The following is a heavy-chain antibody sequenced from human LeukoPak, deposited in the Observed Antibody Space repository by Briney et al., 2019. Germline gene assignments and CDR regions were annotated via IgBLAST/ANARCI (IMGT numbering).Heavy chain of an antibody. D-gene: IGHD2-15*01. CDR1: GGSISSGGYY. CDR2: IYYSGST. Sequence: SESLSLTCTVSGGSISSGGYYWSWIRQHPGKGLEWIGYIYYSGSTYYNPSLKSRVTISVDTSKNQFSLKLSSVTASDTAVYYCARDRRYCSGGSCYSDYYYGMDVWGQGTTVTVSS. V-gene: IGHV4-31*03. J-gene: IGHJ6*02. CDR3: ARDRRYCSGGSCYSDYYYGMDV.